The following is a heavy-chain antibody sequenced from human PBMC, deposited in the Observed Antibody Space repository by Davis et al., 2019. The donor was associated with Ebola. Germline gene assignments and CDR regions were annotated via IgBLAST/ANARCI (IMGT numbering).Heavy chain of an antibody. CDR3: ARGDSSGYSLARPFEY. D-gene: IGHD3-22*01. CDR2: IYPGDSDT. J-gene: IGHJ4*02. Sequence: GESLKISCKGSGYSFTSYWIGWVRQMPGKGLEWMGIIYPGDSDTRYSPSFQGQVTISADKSISTAYLQWSSLKASDTAMYYCARGDSSGYSLARPFEYWGQGTLVTVSS. CDR1: GYSFTSYW. V-gene: IGHV5-51*01.